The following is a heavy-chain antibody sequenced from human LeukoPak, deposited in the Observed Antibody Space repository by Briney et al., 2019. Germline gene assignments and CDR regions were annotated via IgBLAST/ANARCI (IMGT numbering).Heavy chain of an antibody. CDR3: AGNYYYYMDG. J-gene: IGHJ6*03. CDR1: GFIVSSNY. V-gene: IGHV3-53*01. Sequence: GGSLRLSCAASGFIVSSNYMSWVRQAPGKGLEWVSIIYSGGSTHYADSVKGRFTISRDNSKNTLYLQMNSLRVGDTAVYYCAGNYYYYMDGWSKGTTVTVSS. CDR2: IYSGGST.